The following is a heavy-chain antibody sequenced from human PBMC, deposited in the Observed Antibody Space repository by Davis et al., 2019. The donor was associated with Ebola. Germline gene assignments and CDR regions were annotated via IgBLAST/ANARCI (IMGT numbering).Heavy chain of an antibody. Sequence: GESLKISCAASGFTFSSYEMHWVRQAPGKGPDWVSYISISGNTMYYVDSVKGRFTISRDNAKDSLYLQMNSLRAEDTAVYYCARTQVGLVTKMTAFDLWGQGTLVTVSS. J-gene: IGHJ4*02. CDR3: ARTQVGLVTKMTAFDL. D-gene: IGHD2-21*02. V-gene: IGHV3-48*03. CDR2: ISISGNTM. CDR1: GFTFSSYE.